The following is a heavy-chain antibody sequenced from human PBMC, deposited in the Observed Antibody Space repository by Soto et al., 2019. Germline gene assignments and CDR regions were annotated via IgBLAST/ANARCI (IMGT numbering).Heavy chain of an antibody. CDR2: IYYSGRT. V-gene: IGHV4-59*01. D-gene: IGHD2-15*01. J-gene: IGHJ6*03. Sequence: QVQLQESGPGLVKPSETLSLTCTVSGGSISSYYWSWIRQPPGKGLEWIGYIYYSGRTNYNPSLKSRVTISVDTSKNQFSLKLSSVTAADTAVYYCARGRGYCSGGSCYSGDYYYYMDVWGKGTTVTVSS. CDR3: ARGRGYCSGGSCYSGDYYYYMDV. CDR1: GGSISSYY.